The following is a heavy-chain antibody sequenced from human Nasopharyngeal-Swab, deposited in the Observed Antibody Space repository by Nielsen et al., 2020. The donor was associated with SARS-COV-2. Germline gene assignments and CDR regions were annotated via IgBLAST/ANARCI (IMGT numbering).Heavy chain of an antibody. CDR2: IYYSGST. V-gene: IGHV4-59*01. CDR3: ARDRPNYGMDV. Sequence: ESLKISCTVSGGSISSYYWSWIRQPPGKGLEWIGYIYYSGSTNYNPSLKSRVTISVDTSKNQFSLKLSSVTAADTAVYYCARDRPNYGMDVWGRGTTVTVSS. J-gene: IGHJ6*02. CDR1: GGSISSYY.